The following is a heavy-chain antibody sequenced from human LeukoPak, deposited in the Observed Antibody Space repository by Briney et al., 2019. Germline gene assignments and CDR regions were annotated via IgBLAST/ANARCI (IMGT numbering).Heavy chain of an antibody. CDR1: GGSISSGGYY. CDR2: IYYSGST. J-gene: IGHJ3*02. CDR3: ARQDCSSTSCYDAFDI. V-gene: IGHV4-31*03. Sequence: PSQTLSLTCTVSGGSISSGGYYWSWIRQHPGKGLEWIGYIYYSGSTYYNPSLKSRVTISVDTSKNQFSLKLSSVTAADTAVYYCARQDCSSTSCYDAFDIWGQGTMVTVSS. D-gene: IGHD2-2*01.